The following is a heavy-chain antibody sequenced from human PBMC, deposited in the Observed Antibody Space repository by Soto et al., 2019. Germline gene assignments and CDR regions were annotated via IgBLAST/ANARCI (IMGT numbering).Heavy chain of an antibody. V-gene: IGHV3-30*04. CDR3: ARELFSAADY. CDR2: MSFDEKNK. D-gene: IGHD1-26*01. Sequence: QVPLVESGGGVVQPGRSLRLSCVGSGFIFRNFPMYWIRQAPGKGLEWVALMSFDEKNKYYADSVKGRFTISRDTSKNTVYLEMNGLRTEGTAGYYCARELFSAADYWGQGTLVIVSS. J-gene: IGHJ4*02. CDR1: GFIFRNFP.